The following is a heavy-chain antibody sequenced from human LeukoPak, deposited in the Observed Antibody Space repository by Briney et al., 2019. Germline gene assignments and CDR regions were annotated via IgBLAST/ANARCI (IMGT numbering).Heavy chain of an antibody. J-gene: IGHJ4*02. D-gene: IGHD3-22*01. CDR1: GYPLSSNHW. CDR2: IYCSGST. Sequence: SDTVPLTCAVCGYPLSSNHWRGWIRPPPGKGLEWIGYIYCSGSTFYNPSLKSRVTMSVDTSNNQFSLRLTSVTAVDTAVYYCARNDYESTGFDYWGPGSLVTVSS. CDR3: ARNDYESTGFDY. V-gene: IGHV4-28*01.